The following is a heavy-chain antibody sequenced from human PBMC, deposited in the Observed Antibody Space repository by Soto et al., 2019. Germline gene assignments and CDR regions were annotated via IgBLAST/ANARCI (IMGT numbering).Heavy chain of an antibody. CDR2: TTGSGANK. Sequence: EVNLLESGGGVVQPGESLRISCVGSGFTFKNYAMTWVRQAPGKGLAWVSGTTGSGANKHYADSVRGRFTISRDNSKKTLYLEMKSLRVEDTAVYYCAKDGDFGEDGPFEYFEHWGQGTLVTVSS. J-gene: IGHJ1*01. V-gene: IGHV3-23*01. D-gene: IGHD4-17*01. CDR1: GFTFKNYA. CDR3: AKDGDFGEDGPFEYFEH.